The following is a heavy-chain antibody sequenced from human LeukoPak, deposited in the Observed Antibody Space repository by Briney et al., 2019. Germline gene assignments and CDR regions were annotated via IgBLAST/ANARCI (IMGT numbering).Heavy chain of an antibody. Sequence: SQTLSLTCTVSGGSISSGDYYWSWIRQHPGKGLEWIGYIYYSGSTYYNPSLKSRVTISLYRSRNQFSLNLNSVTAADTAVYYCARGRRLSLFDCWGQGTLVTVSS. CDR2: IYYSGST. CDR3: ARGRRLSLFDC. CDR1: GGSISSGDYY. V-gene: IGHV4-31*03. J-gene: IGHJ4*02.